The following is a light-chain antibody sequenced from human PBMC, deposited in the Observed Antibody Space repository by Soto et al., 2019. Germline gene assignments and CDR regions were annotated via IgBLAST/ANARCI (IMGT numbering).Light chain of an antibody. CDR2: EVS. V-gene: IGLV2-8*01. CDR3: SSYAGNNNFNYV. J-gene: IGLJ1*01. CDR1: SSEVGGYNY. Sequence: QSVLTQPPSASGSPGQSVTISCTGTSSEVGGYNYVSWYQQHPGKAPKLMIYEVSKRPPGVPDRFSGSKSGNTASLTVSGLQAEDEADYYCSSYAGNNNFNYVFGTGTKVTVL.